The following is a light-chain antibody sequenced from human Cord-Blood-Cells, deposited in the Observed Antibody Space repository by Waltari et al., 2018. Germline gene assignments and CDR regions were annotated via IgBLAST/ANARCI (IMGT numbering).Light chain of an antibody. CDR3: QQYYSTPPT. CDR2: WAS. V-gene: IGKV4-1*01. J-gene: IGKJ3*01. CDR1: QSVLYSSNNKNY. Sequence: DIVMTQSPDSLAVSLGEKATINCKSSQSVLYSSNNKNYLAWYQQKQGQPPKLLIYWASTRESGLPDRFSGSGSGTDFTLTIRSLQAEDVAVYYCQQYYSTPPTFGPGTKVDIK.